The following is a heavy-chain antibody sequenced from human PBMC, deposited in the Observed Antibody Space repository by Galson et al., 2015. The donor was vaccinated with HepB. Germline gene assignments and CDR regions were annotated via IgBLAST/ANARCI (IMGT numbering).Heavy chain of an antibody. V-gene: IGHV3-21*01. J-gene: IGHJ4*02. CDR3: VRGDEFCSITSCYAYYFDY. CDR2: ISSSSSYI. CDR1: GFTFSSYS. Sequence: SLRLSCAASGFTFSSYSMNWVRQAPGKGLEWVSSISSSSSYIYYADSVKGRFTISRDNAKNSLYLQMNSLRAEDTAVYYCVRGDEFCSITSCYAYYFDYWGQGTLVTVSS. D-gene: IGHD2-2*01.